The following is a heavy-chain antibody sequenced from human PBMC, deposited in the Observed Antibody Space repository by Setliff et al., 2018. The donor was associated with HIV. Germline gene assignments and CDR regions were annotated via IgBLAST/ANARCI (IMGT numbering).Heavy chain of an antibody. CDR2: VSPYNGDT. D-gene: IGHD4-17*01. Sequence: ASVKVSCKTSDYIFLSYGIGWVRQAPGQGLEWMGWVSPYNGDTKYAQKFQGRVTMTTDTSARTGYMELRNLRSDDTAVYYCARQDGTTVLSKDFDYWGQGTLVTVSS. CDR1: DYIFLSYG. J-gene: IGHJ4*02. V-gene: IGHV1-18*01. CDR3: ARQDGTTVLSKDFDY.